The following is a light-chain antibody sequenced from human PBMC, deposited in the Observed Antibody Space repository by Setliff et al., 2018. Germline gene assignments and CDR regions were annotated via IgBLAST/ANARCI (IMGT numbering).Light chain of an antibody. J-gene: IGLJ1*01. CDR3: TSYTISSTEV. Sequence: HSALTQPASVSGSPGQSITISCTGTRSDVGGYNYVSWYQQHPGKVPKLMIYEVSNRPSGVSNRFSGSKSGNTASLTISRLQTEDEADYYCTSYTISSTEVFGTGTKVTVL. CDR1: RSDVGGYNY. CDR2: EVS. V-gene: IGLV2-14*01.